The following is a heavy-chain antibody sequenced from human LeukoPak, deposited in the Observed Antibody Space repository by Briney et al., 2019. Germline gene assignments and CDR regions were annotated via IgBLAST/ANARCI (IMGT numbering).Heavy chain of an antibody. J-gene: IGHJ4*02. CDR1: GFTFSDAW. D-gene: IGHD2-8*02. CDR3: SLRYCSGTSCPGY. Sequence: GGSLRLSCAASGFTFSDAWLSWVRQAPGKGLEWVGRIKSSADGGATDYAAPVKGRFTVSRDDSKDALYLQMNSLKTEDTAVYYCSLRYCSGTSCPGYWGQGILVTVSS. V-gene: IGHV3-15*01. CDR2: IKSSADGGAT.